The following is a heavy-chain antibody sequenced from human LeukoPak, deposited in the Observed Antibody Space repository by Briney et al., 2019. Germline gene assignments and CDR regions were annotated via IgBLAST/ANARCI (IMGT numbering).Heavy chain of an antibody. J-gene: IGHJ4*02. V-gene: IGHV4-59*01. CDR1: GGSINSYY. Sequence: SETLSLTCTVSGGSINSYYWSWIRQPPGKGLEWIGYIYYSGSTNYNPSLKSRVTISVDTSKNQFSLKLSSVTAADTAVYYCARNNGGNPHFDYWGQGTLVTVSS. CDR2: IYYSGST. CDR3: ARNNGGNPHFDY. D-gene: IGHD2-15*01.